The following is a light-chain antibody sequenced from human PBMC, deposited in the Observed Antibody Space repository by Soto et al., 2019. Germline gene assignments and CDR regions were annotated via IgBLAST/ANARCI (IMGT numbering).Light chain of an antibody. CDR2: GAS. Sequence: EIVLTQSPATLSLSPGEGASLSCRASQSVRSNLAWYQQKPGQAPRLLIYGASSRATGIPDRFSGSGSGTDFTLTISRLEPEDFAMYYCQQYGYLVTFGGGTKVDIK. J-gene: IGKJ4*01. V-gene: IGKV3-20*01. CDR1: QSVRSN. CDR3: QQYGYLVT.